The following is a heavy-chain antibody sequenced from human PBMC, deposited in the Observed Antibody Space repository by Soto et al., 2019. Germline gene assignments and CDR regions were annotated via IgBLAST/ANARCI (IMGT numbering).Heavy chain of an antibody. Sequence: QVQLVQSGAEVKKPGASVKVSCKASGYTFTGYYMHWVRQAPGQGLEWMGWINPNSGGTNYAQKFQGWGTMTRDTSSSTAYMELSRLRSDDTAVYYCSRDIFLGWNNNWFDPWGQGTLVTVSS. CDR1: GYTFTGYY. J-gene: IGHJ5*02. CDR3: SRDIFLGWNNNWFDP. V-gene: IGHV1-2*04. D-gene: IGHD1-1*01. CDR2: INPNSGGT.